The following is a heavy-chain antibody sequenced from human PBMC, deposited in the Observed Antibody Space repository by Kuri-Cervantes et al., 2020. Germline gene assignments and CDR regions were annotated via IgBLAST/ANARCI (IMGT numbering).Heavy chain of an antibody. Sequence: GESLKISCAASGLTFSNYGLHWVRQAPGKGLEWVAFIRSDGSNKYYADSVKGRFTISRDNAKNSLYLQMNSLRAEDTAVYYRARDHYSAGWYDIGAFDIWGQGTMVTVSS. D-gene: IGHD6-19*01. CDR3: ARDHYSAGWYDIGAFDI. CDR1: GLTFSNYG. V-gene: IGHV3-30*02. CDR2: IRSDGSNK. J-gene: IGHJ3*02.